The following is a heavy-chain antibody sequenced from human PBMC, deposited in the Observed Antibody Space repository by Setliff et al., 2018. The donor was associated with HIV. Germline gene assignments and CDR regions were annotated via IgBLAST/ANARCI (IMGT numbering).Heavy chain of an antibody. D-gene: IGHD2-21*01. J-gene: IGHJ6*03. CDR1: GYIFMNND. CDR3: ARIVAPGSHGPDYYMDV. Sequence: ASVMVSCKASGYIFMNNDISWVRQAPGQGLEWVGWVNPNRGNTGFAQKFQGRLTITRDTSKSTVYMELSSLRSEDTGVYYCARIVAPGSHGPDYYMDVWGKGTTVTVS. CDR2: VNPNRGNT. V-gene: IGHV1-8*03.